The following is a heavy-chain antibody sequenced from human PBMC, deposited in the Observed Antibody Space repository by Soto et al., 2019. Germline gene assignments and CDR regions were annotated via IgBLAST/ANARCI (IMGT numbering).Heavy chain of an antibody. D-gene: IGHD3-3*01. Sequence: QVQLVQSGAEVKKPGASVKVSCKASGYTFTGYYMHWVRQAPGQGLEWMGWINPNSGGTNYAQKLQGRVTMARDTSISTAYMELSRLRSDDTAVYYCARTQSYYDFWSGDNDYDGMDVW. CDR3: ARTQSYYDFWSGDNDYDGMDV. J-gene: IGHJ6*01. CDR2: INPNSGGT. CDR1: GYTFTGYY. V-gene: IGHV1-2*02.